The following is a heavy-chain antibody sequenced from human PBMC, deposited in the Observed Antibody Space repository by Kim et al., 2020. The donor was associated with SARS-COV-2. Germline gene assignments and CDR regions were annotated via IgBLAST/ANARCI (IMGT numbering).Heavy chain of an antibody. CDR3: ASRRIGDYKVDY. Sequence: GGSLRLSCAASGFTFSDYYMSWIRQAPGKGLEWVSYISSSGSTIYYADSVKGRFTISRDNAKNSLYLQMNSLRAEETAVYYCASRRIGDYKVDYWGQGTLVTVSS. V-gene: IGHV3-11*01. CDR1: GFTFSDYY. CDR2: ISSSGSTI. J-gene: IGHJ4*02. D-gene: IGHD4-17*01.